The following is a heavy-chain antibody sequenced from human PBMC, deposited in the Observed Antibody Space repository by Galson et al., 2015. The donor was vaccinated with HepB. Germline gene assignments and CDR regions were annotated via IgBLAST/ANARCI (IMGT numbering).Heavy chain of an antibody. CDR1: GFTFSNAW. D-gene: IGHD3-22*01. V-gene: IGHV3-15*01. J-gene: IGHJ4*02. Sequence: SLRLPCAASGFTFSNAWMSWVRQAPGKGLEWVGRIKSKTDGGTTDYAAPVKGRFTISRDDSKNTLYLQMNSLKTEDTAVYYCTTYDYYDSSGCYSPPFDYWGQGTLVTVSS. CDR3: TTYDYYDSSGCYSPPFDY. CDR2: IKSKTDGGTT.